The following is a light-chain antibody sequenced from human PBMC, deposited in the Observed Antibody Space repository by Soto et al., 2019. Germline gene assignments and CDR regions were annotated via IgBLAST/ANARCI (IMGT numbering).Light chain of an antibody. J-gene: IGKJ1*01. Sequence: EIVMTQSPATLSVSPGARAPLSGRASQSVSSDLAWYHQKPGQAPRLLIYGASTRATGIPARFSGSGSGTEFTLTINSLQSEEFAVYYCQQYNNWPRTVGQGTKVDIK. CDR2: GAS. CDR3: QQYNNWPRT. CDR1: QSVSSD. V-gene: IGKV3-15*01.